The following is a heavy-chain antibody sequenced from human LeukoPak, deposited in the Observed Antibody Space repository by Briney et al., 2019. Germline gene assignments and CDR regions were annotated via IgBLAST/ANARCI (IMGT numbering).Heavy chain of an antibody. CDR3: ARDFLGRTMVTGFFDY. CDR1: GFTFSSYA. D-gene: IGHD5-18*01. CDR2: ISGSGGST. V-gene: IGHV3-23*01. J-gene: IGHJ4*02. Sequence: GGSLRLSCAASGFTFSSYAMSWVRQAPGKGLEWVSAISGSGGSTYYADSLKGRFTISRDNAKNSLYLQMNSLRAEDTAVYYCARDFLGRTMVTGFFDYWGQGTLVTVSS.